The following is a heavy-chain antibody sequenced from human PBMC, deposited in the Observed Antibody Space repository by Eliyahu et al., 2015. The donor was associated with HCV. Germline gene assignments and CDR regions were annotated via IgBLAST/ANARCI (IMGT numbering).Heavy chain of an antibody. D-gene: IGHD5-18*01. Sequence: QVQVVQSGAEVKKPGASVKVSCKASGYTFSDYYMHWVRQAPGQGLEWMGWINPNSGATRYAQKFQDRVTMTRDTSINTAYMELTRLRSDDTAIYFCATTRGFTYGYLDFWGQGTQVTVS. CDR3: ATTRGFTYGYLDF. CDR1: GYTFSDYY. J-gene: IGHJ4*02. V-gene: IGHV1-2*02. CDR2: INPNSGAT.